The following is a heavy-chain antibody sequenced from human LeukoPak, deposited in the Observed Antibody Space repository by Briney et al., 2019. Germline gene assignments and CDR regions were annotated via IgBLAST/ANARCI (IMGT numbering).Heavy chain of an antibody. Sequence: SETLSLTCTVSGGSISSYYWSWIRQPPGKGPEWIGSIYHSGSTYYNPSLKSRFTISVDASKHQSSLKLSSVPAADTAVYYCAKSIYGSGSYVYWGQGTLVTVSS. CDR3: AKSIYGSGSYVY. CDR2: IYHSGST. D-gene: IGHD3-10*01. J-gene: IGHJ4*02. CDR1: GGSISSYY. V-gene: IGHV4-59*04.